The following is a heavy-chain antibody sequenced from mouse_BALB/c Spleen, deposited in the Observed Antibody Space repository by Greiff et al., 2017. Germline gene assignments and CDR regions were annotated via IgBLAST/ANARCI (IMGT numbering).Heavy chain of an antibody. CDR1: GYTFTSYW. CDR2: INPSTGYT. D-gene: IGHD1-2*01. CDR3: ARSSSTTAKGY. V-gene: IGHV1-7*01. Sequence: VQLQESGAELAKPGASVKMSCKASGYTFTSYWMHWVKQRPGQGLEWIGYINPSTGYTEYNQKFKDKATLTADKSSSTAYMQLSSLTSEDSAVYYCARSSSTTAKGYWGQGTTLTVSS. J-gene: IGHJ2*01.